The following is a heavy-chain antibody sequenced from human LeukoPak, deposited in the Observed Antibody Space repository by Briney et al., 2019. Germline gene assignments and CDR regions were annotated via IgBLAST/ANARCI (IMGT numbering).Heavy chain of an antibody. D-gene: IGHD3-3*01. CDR1: GFTFSSYS. V-gene: IGHV3-48*02. Sequence: GGSLRLSCAASGFTFSSYSMTWVRQAPGKGLEWVSYISSSSSTIYYADSVKGRFTISRDNAKNSLYLQMNSRRDEDTAVYYCARRVVFGVVDHWGQGTLVTVSS. J-gene: IGHJ4*02. CDR2: ISSSSSTI. CDR3: ARRVVFGVVDH.